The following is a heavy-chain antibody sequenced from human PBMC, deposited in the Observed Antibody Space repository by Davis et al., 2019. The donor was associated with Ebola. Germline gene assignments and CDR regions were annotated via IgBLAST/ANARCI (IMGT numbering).Heavy chain of an antibody. D-gene: IGHD3-16*02. Sequence: GESLKISCAASGFTFCSYEMNWVRQAPGKGLEWVSYISSSGSTIYYADSVKGRFTISRDNAKNSLYLQMNSLRAEDTAVYYCARGYRLFDYWGQGTLVTVSS. CDR2: ISSSGSTI. J-gene: IGHJ4*02. CDR1: GFTFCSYE. CDR3: ARGYRLFDY. V-gene: IGHV3-48*03.